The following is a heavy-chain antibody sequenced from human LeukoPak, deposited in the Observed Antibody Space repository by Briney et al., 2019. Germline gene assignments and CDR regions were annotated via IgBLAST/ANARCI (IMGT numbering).Heavy chain of an antibody. D-gene: IGHD6-13*01. CDR3: ARHGPYSSSWYYYPGAFDI. J-gene: IGHJ3*02. CDR1: GGSISSGGYY. V-gene: IGHV4-61*08. Sequence: SETLSLTCTVSGGSISSGGYYWSWIRQPPGKGLEWIGYIYYSGSTNYNPSLKSRVTISVDTSKNQFSLKLSSVTAADTAVYYCARHGPYSSSWYYYPGAFDIWGQGTMVTVSS. CDR2: IYYSGST.